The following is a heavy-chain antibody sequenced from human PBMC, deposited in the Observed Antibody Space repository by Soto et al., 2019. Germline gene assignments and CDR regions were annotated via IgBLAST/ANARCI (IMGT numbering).Heavy chain of an antibody. V-gene: IGHV3-48*03. J-gene: IGHJ2*01. CDR3: TIGSPGVWYFDL. Sequence: EVQLVESGGGLVQPGGSLRLSCAASGFNFRSYEMNWVRQAPGKGLEWVSYISGSASSIYYADSVKGRFTISRDNAKNSLYLQMNSLRAEDTAVYYCTIGSPGVWYFDLWGRGTLVTVS. CDR1: GFNFRSYE. CDR2: ISGSASSI. D-gene: IGHD3-10*01.